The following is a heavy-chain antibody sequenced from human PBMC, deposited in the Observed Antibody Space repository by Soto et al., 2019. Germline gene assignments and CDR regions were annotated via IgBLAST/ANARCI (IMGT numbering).Heavy chain of an antibody. J-gene: IGHJ4*02. D-gene: IGHD2-15*01. V-gene: IGHV4-39*01. Sequence: PSETLSLTCTVSGGSIYRSGYYWGWIRQPPGRGLEWIGNIDYNGVTYSNLSLKSRVTISRDTSKNQFSLKLTSVTAADTALYYCGKVLVGATGHTDSDSWGPGTLVTVS. CDR2: IDYNGVT. CDR3: GKVLVGATGHTDSDS. CDR1: GGSIYRSGYY.